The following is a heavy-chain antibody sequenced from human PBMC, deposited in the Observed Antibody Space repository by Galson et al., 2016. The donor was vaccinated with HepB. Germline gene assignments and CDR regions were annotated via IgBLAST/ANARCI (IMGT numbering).Heavy chain of an antibody. V-gene: IGHV4-59*01. J-gene: IGHJ4*02. Sequence: SETLSLTCSVSVGSITNAYWSWIRQTPGKDLEWIGYIYFLGNTDYNPSLKSRVTMSVDRTKNQISLHLTSVTTADTAVYYCARGPSERPGLYFFDFWGPGILVTVSS. CDR3: ARGPSERPGLYFFDF. D-gene: IGHD1-1*01. CDR1: VGSITNAY. CDR2: IYFLGNT.